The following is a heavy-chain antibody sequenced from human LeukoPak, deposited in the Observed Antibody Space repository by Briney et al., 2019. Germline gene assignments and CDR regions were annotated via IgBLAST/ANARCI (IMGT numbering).Heavy chain of an antibody. CDR1: GGSISSSSYY. V-gene: IGHV4-39*07. CDR2: IYYSGST. J-gene: IGHJ4*02. CDR3: ARYYYGSGRFPFDY. Sequence: SETLSLTCTVSGGSISSSSYYWGWIRQPPGKGLEWIGSIYYSGSTYYNPSLKSRVTISVDTSENQFSLKLSSVTAADTAVYYCARYYYGSGRFPFDYWGQGTLVTVSS. D-gene: IGHD3-10*01.